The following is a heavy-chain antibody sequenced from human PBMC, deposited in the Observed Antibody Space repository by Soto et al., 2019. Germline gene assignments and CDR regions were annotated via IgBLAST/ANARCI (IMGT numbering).Heavy chain of an antibody. V-gene: IGHV4-31*03. CDR1: GDSISISSYS. Sequence: QVHLQESGPGLVKPSQTLSLTCTVSGDSISISSYSWSWIRQYPGRGLEWIGSIDYSDTFYYNPSLKGRLNISIDTSRNQFSLNLSSVTAADTALYYCARDRLQSFEPWGQGTLVTVSS. CDR2: IDYSDTF. J-gene: IGHJ5*02. CDR3: ARDRLQSFEP. D-gene: IGHD4-4*01.